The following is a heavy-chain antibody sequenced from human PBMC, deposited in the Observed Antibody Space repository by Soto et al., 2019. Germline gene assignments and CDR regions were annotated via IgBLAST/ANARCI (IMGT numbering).Heavy chain of an antibody. V-gene: IGHV3-15*01. J-gene: IGHJ4*02. CDR2: IKSKTDGGTT. Sequence: EVQLVESGGGSVKPGGSLRLSCAASGFTFSNAWMSWVRQPPGKGLEWVGRIKSKTDGGTTDYVAPVKGRFIISRDDSKNMVYLQMNSLKTEDTAMYYCTTGQVAGTRDYWGQGTLVTVSA. D-gene: IGHD6-19*01. CDR1: GFTFSNAW. CDR3: TTGQVAGTRDY.